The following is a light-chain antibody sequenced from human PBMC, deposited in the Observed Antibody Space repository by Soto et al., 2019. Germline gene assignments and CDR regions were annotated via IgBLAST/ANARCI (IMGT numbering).Light chain of an antibody. CDR1: QSISSW. V-gene: IGKV1-5*03. Sequence: DIQMTQSPSAMSASVGDRFTITCRASQSISSWLAWYQQKPGKAPKLLIYKASSLESGVPSRFSGSGSGTEFTLTISSLQPDDFATYYCQQYNSYSRTFGQGTKVHIK. J-gene: IGKJ1*01. CDR2: KAS. CDR3: QQYNSYSRT.